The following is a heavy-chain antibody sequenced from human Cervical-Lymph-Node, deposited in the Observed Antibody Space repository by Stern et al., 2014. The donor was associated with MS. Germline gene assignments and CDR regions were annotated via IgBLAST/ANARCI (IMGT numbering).Heavy chain of an antibody. Sequence: VQLVESGAEVKKPGASVKVSCKASGYTFSSYAITWVRQAPGHGLEWMGWMNPYSGNTGYAQKFKGRVSMTSAPSISTVYMELTSLTSDDTAVYFCARAVRNQLLSEYWGQGTLVTVSS. CDR1: GYTFSSYA. D-gene: IGHD2-2*01. J-gene: IGHJ4*02. CDR2: MNPYSGNT. V-gene: IGHV1-8*01. CDR3: ARAVRNQLLSEY.